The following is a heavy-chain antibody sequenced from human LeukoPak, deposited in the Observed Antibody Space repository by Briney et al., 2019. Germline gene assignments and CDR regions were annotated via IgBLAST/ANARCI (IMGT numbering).Heavy chain of an antibody. J-gene: IGHJ4*02. CDR3: AREYISWELPLYLDY. Sequence: GASVKVSCKASRGTFSSYAINWVRQAPGQGLEWMGWISAYNGNTNYAQKLQGRVTMTTDTSTSTAYMELRSLRSDDTAVYYCAREYISWELPLYLDYWGQGTLVTVSS. CDR1: RGTFSSYA. D-gene: IGHD1-26*01. CDR2: ISAYNGNT. V-gene: IGHV1-18*01.